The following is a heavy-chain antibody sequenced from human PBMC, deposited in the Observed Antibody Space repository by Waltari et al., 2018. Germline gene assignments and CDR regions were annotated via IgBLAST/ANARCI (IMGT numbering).Heavy chain of an antibody. J-gene: IGHJ4*02. CDR3: ATLGDFDY. CDR2: IYYSGNT. CDR1: GASIRSYY. V-gene: IGHV4-59*01. Sequence: QVQLQESGPGLVKPSATLSLTCTVSGASIRSYYWSWIRQPPGKGLEWIGYIYYSGNTNYNPSLKSRVTISLETPKNQFSLKLSSVTAADTAVYYCATLGDFDYWGQGTLVTVSS. D-gene: IGHD7-27*01.